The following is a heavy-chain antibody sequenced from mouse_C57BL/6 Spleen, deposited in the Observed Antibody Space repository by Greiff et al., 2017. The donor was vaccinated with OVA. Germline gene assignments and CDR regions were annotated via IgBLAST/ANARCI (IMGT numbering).Heavy chain of an antibody. V-gene: IGHV1-64*01. J-gene: IGHJ1*03. D-gene: IGHD2-2*01. CDR1: GYTFTSYW. CDR2: IHPNSGST. CDR3: ARNWLRIDFDV. Sequence: QVQLQQPGAELVKPGASVKLSCKASGYTFTSYWMHWVKQRPGQGLEWIGMIHPNSGSTNYNEKFKSKATLTVDKSSSTAYMQLSSLTSEDSAVYYCARNWLRIDFDVWGTGTTVTVSS.